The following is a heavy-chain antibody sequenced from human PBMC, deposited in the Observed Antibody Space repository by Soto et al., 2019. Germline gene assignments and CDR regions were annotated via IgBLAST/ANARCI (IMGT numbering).Heavy chain of an antibody. CDR2: ISYDGSNK. CDR3: ARAEGPLVPATARNDAFDI. J-gene: IGHJ3*02. V-gene: IGHV3-30*03. CDR1: VFTFSSYA. D-gene: IGHD2-2*01. Sequence: PGGSLRLSCAASVFTFSSYAMHWVRQAPGKGLEWVAVISYDGSNKYYADSVKGRFTISRDNSKNTLYLQMNSLRSDDTAVYYCARAEGPLVPATARNDAFDIWGQGTMVTVSS.